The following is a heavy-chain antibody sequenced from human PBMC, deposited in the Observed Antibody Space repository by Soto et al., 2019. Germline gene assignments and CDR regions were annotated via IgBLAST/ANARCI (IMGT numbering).Heavy chain of an antibody. Sequence: GGSLRLSCAASGFTFTNYAMTWVRQAPGKGLEWVSISSGSGSGGSTNYADSVKGRFTISRDNSKNTLYLQMNSVRVEDTAVYYCAKDRDDYRNYVFDYWGQGTMVTVSS. J-gene: IGHJ4*02. CDR2: SSGSGSGGST. V-gene: IGHV3-23*01. D-gene: IGHD4-4*01. CDR3: AKDRDDYRNYVFDY. CDR1: GFTFTNYA.